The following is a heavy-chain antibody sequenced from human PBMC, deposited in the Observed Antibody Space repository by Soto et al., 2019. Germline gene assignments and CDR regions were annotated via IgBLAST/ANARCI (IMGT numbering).Heavy chain of an antibody. Sequence: VRWMSQNPGQGLEWMGIINPSGGSTSYAQKFQGRVTMTRDTSTSTVYMELSSLRSEDTAVYYCAALIVVVITRYAFDMWCQGTMLTVSS. CDR2: INPSGGST. CDR3: AALIVVVITRYAFDM. D-gene: IGHD3-22*01. V-gene: IGHV1-46*01. J-gene: IGHJ3*02.